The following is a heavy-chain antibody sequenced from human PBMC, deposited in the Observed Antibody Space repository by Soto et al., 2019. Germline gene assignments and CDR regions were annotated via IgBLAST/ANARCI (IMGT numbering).Heavy chain of an antibody. CDR3: ASSGPKFRYSRYGMDV. V-gene: IGHV1-69*13. CDR1: GGTFSSYA. CDR2: IIPIFGTA. J-gene: IGHJ6*02. D-gene: IGHD5-18*01. Sequence: SVKVSCKASGGTFSSYAISWVRQAPGQGLEWMGGIIPIFGTANYAQKFQGRVTITADESTSTAYMELSSLRSEDTAVYYCASSGPKFRYSRYGMDVWGQGTTVTVSS.